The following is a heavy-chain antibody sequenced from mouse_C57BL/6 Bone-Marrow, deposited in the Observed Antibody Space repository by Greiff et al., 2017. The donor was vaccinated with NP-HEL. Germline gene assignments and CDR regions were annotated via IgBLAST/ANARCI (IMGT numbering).Heavy chain of an antibody. CDR2: IDPSDSYT. CDR1: GYTFTSYW. D-gene: IGHD1-1*01. J-gene: IGHJ4*01. CDR3: ARDYYGSRYYYAMDY. Sequence: VQLKQPGAELVMPGASVKLSCKASGYTFTSYWMHWVKQRPGQGLEWIGEIDPSDSYTNYNQKFKGKSTLTVDKSSSTAYMQLSSLTSEDSAVYYCARDYYGSRYYYAMDYWGQGTSVTVSS. V-gene: IGHV1-69*01.